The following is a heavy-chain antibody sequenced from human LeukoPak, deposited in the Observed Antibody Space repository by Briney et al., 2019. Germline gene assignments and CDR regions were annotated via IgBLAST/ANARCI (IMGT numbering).Heavy chain of an antibody. V-gene: IGHV1-2*02. CDR3: GTLLSNGPFDY. J-gene: IGHJ4*02. CDR1: GYTFTGYY. Sequence: AAVKVSCKASGYTFTGYYMHWLRQAPAQGLEWMGWIYPNSGATTYAQKFQGSVTMTRDTSISTAYMVLSRLRSDDTAVYYCGTLLSNGPFDYWGQGSLVTVSS. CDR2: IYPNSGAT.